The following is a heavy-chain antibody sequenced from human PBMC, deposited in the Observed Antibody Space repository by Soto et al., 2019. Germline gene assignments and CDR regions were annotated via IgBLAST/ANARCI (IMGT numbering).Heavy chain of an antibody. CDR3: ARLAVVGGYFDY. CDR1: GYTFTSYA. V-gene: IGHV1-3*01. CDR2: INAGNGNT. D-gene: IGHD6-19*01. J-gene: IGHJ4*02. Sequence: QVQLVQSGAEVKKPGASVKVSCKASGYTFTSYAMHWVRQAPGQRLEWMGWINAGNGNTKYSQKFQGRVTITRDTSASTADMELSSLRSEDTAVYYCARLAVVGGYFDYWGQGTLVTVSS.